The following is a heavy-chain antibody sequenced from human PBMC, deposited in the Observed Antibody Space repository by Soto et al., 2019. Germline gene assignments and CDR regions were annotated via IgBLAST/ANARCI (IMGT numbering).Heavy chain of an antibody. D-gene: IGHD3-16*01. CDR3: ARGSPWDYNDYGLLHQTGEFDP. V-gene: IGHV4-30-2*01. CDR2: IYHSGST. J-gene: IGHJ5*02. Sequence: QLQLQESGSGLVKPSQTLSLTCAVSGGSISSGGYSWSWIRQPPGKGLEWIGYIYHSGSTYYNPSLKSRVTISVDRSKNQFSLKLSSVTAADTAVYYCARGSPWDYNDYGLLHQTGEFDPWGQGTLVTVSS. CDR1: GGSISSGGYS.